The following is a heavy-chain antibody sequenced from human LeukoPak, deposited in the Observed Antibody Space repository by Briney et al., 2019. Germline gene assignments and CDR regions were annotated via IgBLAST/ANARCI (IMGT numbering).Heavy chain of an antibody. CDR3: ARYHYRSSSWYEDDAFDI. V-gene: IGHV4-39*07. CDR1: GGSISSNNYF. Sequence: SETLSLTCTVSGGSISSNNYFWGWIRQPPGKGLEWIGSIYDSGSTYYNPSLKSRVTISVDTSKNQFSLKLSSVTAADTAVYYCARYHYRSSSWYEDDAFDIWGQGTMVTVSS. D-gene: IGHD6-13*01. J-gene: IGHJ3*02. CDR2: IYDSGST.